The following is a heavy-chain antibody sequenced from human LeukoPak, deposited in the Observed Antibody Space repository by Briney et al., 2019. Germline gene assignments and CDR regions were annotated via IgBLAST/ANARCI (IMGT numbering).Heavy chain of an antibody. V-gene: IGHV4-34*01. CDR3: ARTDVTVSGTLDY. J-gene: IGHJ4*02. CDR1: GGSFSGCY. Sequence: SETLSLTCAVYGGSFSGCYWSWIRQPPGRGLEWIGEINHRGSTNYNPSLKSRVTISVDTSKNQISLKLSSVTAADTAVYYCARTDVTVSGTLDYWGQGTLVTVSS. D-gene: IGHD6-19*01. CDR2: INHRGST.